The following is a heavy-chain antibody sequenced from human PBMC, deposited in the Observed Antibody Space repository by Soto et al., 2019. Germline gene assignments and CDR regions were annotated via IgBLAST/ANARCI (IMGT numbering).Heavy chain of an antibody. V-gene: IGHV3-9*01. CDR2: VSPTGDTV. J-gene: IGHJ4*02. D-gene: IGHD3-16*01. Sequence: VQVVASGGGLVQPGRSLRLSCAVSGFRFEQYVMHWVRQAPGKGLECVSTVSPTGDTVAYADSVEGRFTVSRDNAKNSLYLQMNSLKGEHTAFYYCLKDAPNASIDDWGQGTLVTVSS. CDR3: LKDAPNASIDD. CDR1: GFRFEQYV.